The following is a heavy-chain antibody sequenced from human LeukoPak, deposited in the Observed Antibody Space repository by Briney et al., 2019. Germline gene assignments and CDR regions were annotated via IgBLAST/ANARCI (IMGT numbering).Heavy chain of an antibody. D-gene: IGHD7-27*01. J-gene: IGHJ4*02. Sequence: GGSLRLSCAASGFTFSTYGMRWVRQAPGKGLEWVAVISFDGSDKYYPDSVKGRFTISRDNSKNTLYLQMNSLRAEDTAVYYCAKDWGNWGYGYYFDHWGQGTLVTVSS. CDR3: AKDWGNWGYGYYFDH. CDR1: GFTFSTYG. V-gene: IGHV3-30*18. CDR2: ISFDGSDK.